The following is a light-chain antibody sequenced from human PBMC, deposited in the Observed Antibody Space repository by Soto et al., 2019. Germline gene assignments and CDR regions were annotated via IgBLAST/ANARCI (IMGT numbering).Light chain of an antibody. V-gene: IGLV2-14*03. J-gene: IGLJ2*01. Sequence: QSALTQPASVSGSPGPSITISCSGTSSDVGGSNYVSWYQQHRGEAPKLMIYDVSYRPSGVSNRFSGSKSANTASLTISGLQAEDEADYFCSSYTSSAPGVLFGGGTKVTVL. CDR3: SSYTSSAPGVL. CDR2: DVS. CDR1: SSDVGGSNY.